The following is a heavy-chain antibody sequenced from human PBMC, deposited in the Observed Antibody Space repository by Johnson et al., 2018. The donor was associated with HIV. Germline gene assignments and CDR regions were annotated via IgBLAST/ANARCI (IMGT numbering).Heavy chain of an antibody. D-gene: IGHD3-10*01. V-gene: IGHV3-74*02. J-gene: IGHJ3*01. Sequence: VQLVESGGGVVQPGRSLRLSCAASGFSFSYYAMHWVRQAPGKGLVWVARISCDGSSTYYADSGKGRFTIFRDNAKNTMFVQMNSLRAEDTAVYYCTRGWGYAFDVWGQGTMVTVSS. CDR1: GFSFSYYA. CDR2: ISCDGSST. CDR3: TRGWGYAFDV.